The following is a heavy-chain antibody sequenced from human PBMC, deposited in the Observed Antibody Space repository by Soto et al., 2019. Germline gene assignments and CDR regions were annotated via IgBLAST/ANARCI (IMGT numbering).Heavy chain of an antibody. J-gene: IGHJ4*02. Sequence: QVQLQESVPGLVKPSETLSLTCTVPGGSISSYYWSWIRQPPGKGLEWIGYIYYSGSTNYNPSLTSRVTIAVDTCKTQVSLNLSSVTAADTALYYCARHHSTEKWELPLDYWGQGTLVTVSS. V-gene: IGHV4-59*08. CDR2: IYYSGST. D-gene: IGHD1-26*01. CDR3: ARHHSTEKWELPLDY. CDR1: GGSISSYY.